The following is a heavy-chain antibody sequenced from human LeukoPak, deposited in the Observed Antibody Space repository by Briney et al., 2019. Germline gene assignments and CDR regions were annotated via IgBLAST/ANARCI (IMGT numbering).Heavy chain of an antibody. J-gene: IGHJ3*01. V-gene: IGHV3-23*01. CDR1: GFTFSNYA. D-gene: IGHD4-17*01. CDR3: GRDPYGDYVGAFDF. Sequence: GGSLRLSCAASGFTFSNYAMTWVRQTPGKGLEWVSSIRGSGGGTSYADSVKGRFTTSRDNSKNTLYLQMNSLRVEDTAVYFCGRDPYGDYVGAFDFRGPGTLVTVSS. CDR2: IRGSGGGT.